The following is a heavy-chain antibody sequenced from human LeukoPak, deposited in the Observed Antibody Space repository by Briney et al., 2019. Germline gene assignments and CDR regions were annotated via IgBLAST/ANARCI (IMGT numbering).Heavy chain of an antibody. CDR2: ISAYNGNT. CDR1: GYTFTSYG. V-gene: IGHV1-18*01. CDR3: ARGRITIFGVVKGGFDY. J-gene: IGHJ4*02. Sequence: GASVKVSFKASGYTFTSYGISWVRQAPGQGLEWMGWISAYNGNTNYAQKLQGRVTMTTDTSTSTAYMELRSLRSDDTAVYYCARGRITIFGVVKGGFDYWGQGTLVTVSS. D-gene: IGHD3-3*01.